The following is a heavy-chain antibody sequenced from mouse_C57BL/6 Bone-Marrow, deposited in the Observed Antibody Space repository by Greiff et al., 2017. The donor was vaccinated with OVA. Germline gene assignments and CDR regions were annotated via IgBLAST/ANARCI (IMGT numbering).Heavy chain of an antibody. D-gene: IGHD3-2*02. Sequence: QVQLQQPGTELVKPGASVKLSCKASGYTFTSYWMHWVKQRPGQGLEWIGNINPSNGGTNYNEKFKNKATLTVDKSSSTAYMQLSSLTSEDSAVYYCARTAAQATLFAYWGQGTLVTVSA. J-gene: IGHJ3*01. V-gene: IGHV1-53*01. CDR1: GYTFTSYW. CDR3: ARTAAQATLFAY. CDR2: INPSNGGT.